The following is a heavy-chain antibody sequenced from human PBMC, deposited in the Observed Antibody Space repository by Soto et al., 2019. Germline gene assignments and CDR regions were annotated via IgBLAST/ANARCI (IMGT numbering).Heavy chain of an antibody. V-gene: IGHV4-59*01. CDR1: GGSISSYY. D-gene: IGHD5-12*01. J-gene: IGHJ6*03. CDR2: IYYSGST. Sequence: SETLSLTCTVSGGSISSYYWSWIRQPPGKGLEWIGYIYYSGSTNYNPSLKSRVTISVDTSKNQFSLKLSSVTAADTAVYYCARLGGDSGYDLRWDYYYYYYMDVWGKGTTVTVSS. CDR3: ARLGGDSGYDLRWDYYYYYYMDV.